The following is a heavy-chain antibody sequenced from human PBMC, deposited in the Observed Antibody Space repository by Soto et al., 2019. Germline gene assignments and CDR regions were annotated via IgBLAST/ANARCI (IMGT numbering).Heavy chain of an antibody. Sequence: GGSLRLSCAASGFIFSNTWINWVHQAPEKGLEWVGRIKAKIEGGTTNYAAPVKGRFTVSGDDSKNTVYLHMNSLRTEDTAVYYCTVDIPNISANYGMDVWGQGTTVTVSS. CDR3: TVDIPNISANYGMDV. V-gene: IGHV3-15*07. D-gene: IGHD6-25*01. CDR1: GFIFSNTW. CDR2: IKAKIEGGTT. J-gene: IGHJ6*02.